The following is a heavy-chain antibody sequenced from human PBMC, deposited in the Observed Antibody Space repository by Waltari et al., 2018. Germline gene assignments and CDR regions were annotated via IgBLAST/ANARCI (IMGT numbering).Heavy chain of an antibody. V-gene: IGHV3-23*04. CDR2: ISGSGGST. CDR1: GFTFSSYA. D-gene: IGHD4-17*01. J-gene: IGHJ5*02. Sequence: EVQLVESGGGLVQPGGSLRLSCAASGFTFSSYAMSWVRQAPGKGLAWVSAISGSGGSTYYADSVKGRFTISRDNSKNTLYLQMNSLRAEDTAVYYCAKEHDYGDYEGFYNWFDPWGQGTLVTVSS. CDR3: AKEHDYGDYEGFYNWFDP.